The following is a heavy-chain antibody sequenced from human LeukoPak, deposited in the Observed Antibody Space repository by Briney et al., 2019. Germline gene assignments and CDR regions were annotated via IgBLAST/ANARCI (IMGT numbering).Heavy chain of an antibody. J-gene: IGHJ4*02. CDR1: GYTFTSYA. CDR3: ARVAVAGLAPFDY. D-gene: IGHD6-19*01. Sequence: ASVKVSCEASGYTFTSYAMNWVRQAPGQGLEWMGWISAYNGNTNYAQKLQGRVTMTTDTSTSTAYMELRSLRSDDTAVYYCARVAVAGLAPFDYWGQGTLVTVYS. V-gene: IGHV1-18*01. CDR2: ISAYNGNT.